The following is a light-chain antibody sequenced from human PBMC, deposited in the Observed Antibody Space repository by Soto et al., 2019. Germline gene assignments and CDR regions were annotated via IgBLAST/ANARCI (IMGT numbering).Light chain of an antibody. CDR2: DAS. V-gene: IGKV1-5*01. CDR1: QSISNW. Sequence: DIQMTQSPSTLSASVGDRVTITCRASQSISNWLAWYQQKPGKAPKVLIYDASSLESGVPSRFSGSGSGTEFTLTISSLQPDDFATYYCQQYNSYWTFGQGTKVDNK. CDR3: QQYNSYWT. J-gene: IGKJ1*01.